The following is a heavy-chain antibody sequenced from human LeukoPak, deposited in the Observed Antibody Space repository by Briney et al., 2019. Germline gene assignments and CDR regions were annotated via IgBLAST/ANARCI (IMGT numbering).Heavy chain of an antibody. J-gene: IGHJ4*01. Sequence: PGGSLRLSCAASGFTFSSYEMNWVRQAQGKGSEWVSYISSSGSTIYYADSVKGRFTISRDNAKNSLYLQMNSLRAEDTAVYYCARDSRDWLSRYYFDYWGHGILVTVSS. V-gene: IGHV3-48*03. CDR1: GFTFSSYE. CDR3: ARDSRDWLSRYYFDY. CDR2: ISSSGSTI. D-gene: IGHD3-9*01.